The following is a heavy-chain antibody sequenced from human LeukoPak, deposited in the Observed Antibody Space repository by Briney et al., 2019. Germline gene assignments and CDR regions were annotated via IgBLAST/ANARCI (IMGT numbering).Heavy chain of an antibody. V-gene: IGHV4-34*01. CDR3: ARGRSAPPIYYYYYYMDV. J-gene: IGHJ6*03. CDR2: INHSGST. Sequence: SETLSLTCAVYGGSFSGYYWSWIRQPPGKGLEWIGEINHSGSTNYNPSLKSRVTISVDTSKNQFSLKLSSVTAADTAAYYCARGRSAPPIYYYYYYMDVWGKGTTVTVSS. CDR1: GGSFSGYY.